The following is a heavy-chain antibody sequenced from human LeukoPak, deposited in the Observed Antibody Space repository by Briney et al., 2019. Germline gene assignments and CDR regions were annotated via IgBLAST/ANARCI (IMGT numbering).Heavy chain of an antibody. Sequence: GGSLRLSCAASGFTFSSYAMHWVRQAPGKGLEWVAVISYDGSNKYYADSVKGRFTISRDNSKNTLYLQMNSLRAEDTAVYYCARDLCYWGQGTLVTVSS. V-gene: IGHV3-30*04. D-gene: IGHD2/OR15-2a*01. CDR2: ISYDGSNK. J-gene: IGHJ4*02. CDR3: ARDLCY. CDR1: GFTFSSYA.